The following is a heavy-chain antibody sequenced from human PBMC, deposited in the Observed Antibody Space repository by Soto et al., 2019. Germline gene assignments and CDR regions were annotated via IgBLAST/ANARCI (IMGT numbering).Heavy chain of an antibody. V-gene: IGHV3-48*03. Sequence: PGGSLRLSCAASGFTFSNYAMNWVRQAPGKGLEWVSYTSSSGSTIYYADSVKGRFTISRDNAKNSLYLQMNSLRAEDTAVYYCARDGSSWYNAFDIWGQGTMVTVSS. D-gene: IGHD6-13*01. J-gene: IGHJ3*02. CDR2: TSSSGSTI. CDR1: GFTFSNYA. CDR3: ARDGSSWYNAFDI.